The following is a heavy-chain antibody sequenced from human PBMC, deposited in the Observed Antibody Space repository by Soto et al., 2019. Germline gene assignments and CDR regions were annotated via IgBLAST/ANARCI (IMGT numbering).Heavy chain of an antibody. J-gene: IGHJ6*02. Sequence: PGGSLRLSCAASGFTFSSYSMNWVRQAPGKGLEWVSSISSSSSYIYYADSVKGRFTISRDNAKNSLYLQMNGLRAEDTAVYYCASATKGTGIFYYYGMDVWGQGTTVTGSS. V-gene: IGHV3-21*01. CDR2: ISSSSSYI. D-gene: IGHD2-15*01. CDR1: GFTFSSYS. CDR3: ASATKGTGIFYYYGMDV.